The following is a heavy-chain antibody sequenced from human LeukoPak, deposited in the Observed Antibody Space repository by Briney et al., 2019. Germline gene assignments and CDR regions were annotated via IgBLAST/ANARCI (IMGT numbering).Heavy chain of an antibody. CDR2: ISYDVSIE. V-gene: IGHV3-30*18. Sequence: GGSLRLSCAASGFTVSSNYMSWVRQAPGKGLEWVAVISYDVSIEYYADSVKGRFTISRDNSKNTLYLQMNSLRAEDTAVYYCAKGGKFVLGELSSFFDFWGQGTLVTVSS. J-gene: IGHJ4*02. CDR1: GFTVSSNY. D-gene: IGHD3-16*02. CDR3: AKGGKFVLGELSSFFDF.